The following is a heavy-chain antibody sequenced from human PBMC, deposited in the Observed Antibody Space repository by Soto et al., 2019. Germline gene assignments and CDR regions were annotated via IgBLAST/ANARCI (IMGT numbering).Heavy chain of an antibody. J-gene: IGHJ4*02. D-gene: IGHD4-17*01. Sequence: EVQLVESGGGLVQPGRSLILSCAASGFTFDDYAMHWVRQAPGKGLEWVSGISWNSGSIGYADSVKGRFTIYRDNDKNSLYMQMNSLRAEDTALYYCAKGTTVTTYFDYWGQGTLVTVSS. CDR1: GFTFDDYA. CDR3: AKGTTVTTYFDY. CDR2: ISWNSGSI. V-gene: IGHV3-9*01.